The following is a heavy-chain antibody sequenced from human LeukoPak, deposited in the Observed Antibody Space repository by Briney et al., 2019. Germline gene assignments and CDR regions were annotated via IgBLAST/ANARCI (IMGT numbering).Heavy chain of an antibody. D-gene: IGHD6-13*01. Sequence: GGSLRLSCAASGFTFSNFAMSWVRQAPGKGLEWVSGLSDSGDETHYSDSVKGRFTISRDNSKNILYLQMNSLRVEDTAAYYCAKAFREFGSSSYSSFDIWSQGTLVTVSS. J-gene: IGHJ3*02. CDR3: AKAFREFGSSSYSSFDI. CDR2: LSDSGDET. V-gene: IGHV3-23*01. CDR1: GFTFSNFA.